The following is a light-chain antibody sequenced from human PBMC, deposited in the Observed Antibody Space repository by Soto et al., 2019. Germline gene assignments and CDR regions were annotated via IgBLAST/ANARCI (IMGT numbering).Light chain of an antibody. V-gene: IGKV2-24*01. CDR1: QGLVHSDGNTY. Sequence: DIVLTQTPLSSPVTLGQPASISCRSSQGLVHSDGNTYLTWLQQRPGQPPRLLIYRISNRCSGVPDRFRGSGAGTDFTLKISRVEADDVGVYYCMQATQAYTCGQGPKLEIK. CDR2: RIS. J-gene: IGKJ2*01. CDR3: MQATQAYT.